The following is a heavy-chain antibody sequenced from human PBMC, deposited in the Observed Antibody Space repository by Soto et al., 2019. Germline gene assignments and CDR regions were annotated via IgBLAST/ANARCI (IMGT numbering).Heavy chain of an antibody. CDR2: IYYSGST. Sequence: SETLSLTCTVSGGSISSGGYYWSWIRQHPGKGLEWIGYIYYSGSTYYNPSLKSRVTISVDTSKNEFSLKLGSVTAAETAVYYWARLANIVVVTANNFDNWGPEPLVTVSS. CDR3: ARLANIVVVTANNFDN. V-gene: IGHV4-31*03. CDR1: GGSISSGGYY. J-gene: IGHJ4*01. D-gene: IGHD2-21*02.